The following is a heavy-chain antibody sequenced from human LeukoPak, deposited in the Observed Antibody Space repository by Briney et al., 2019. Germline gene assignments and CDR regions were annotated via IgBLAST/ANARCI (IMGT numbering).Heavy chain of an antibody. Sequence: GGSLRLSCAASGFTFSSYGMHWVRQAPGKGLEWVAFIRYDGSNKYYADFVKGRFTISRDNSKDTLYLQMNSLRAEDTAVYYCAKTPGGSSDYWGQGTLVTVSS. CDR2: IRYDGSNK. CDR1: GFTFSSYG. D-gene: IGHD2-15*01. V-gene: IGHV3-30*02. CDR3: AKTPGGSSDY. J-gene: IGHJ4*02.